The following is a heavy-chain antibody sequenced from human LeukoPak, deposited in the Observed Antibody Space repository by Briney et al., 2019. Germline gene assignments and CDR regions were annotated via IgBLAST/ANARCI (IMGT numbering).Heavy chain of an antibody. J-gene: IGHJ4*02. CDR1: GGSFSGYY. D-gene: IGHD6-13*01. Sequence: PETLSLTCAVYGGSFSGYYWSWIRQPPGKGLEWIGEINHSGSTNYNPSLKSRVTISVDTSKNQFSLKLSSVTAADTAVYYCARELSWRFDYWGQGTLVTVSS. V-gene: IGHV4-34*01. CDR3: ARELSWRFDY. CDR2: INHSGST.